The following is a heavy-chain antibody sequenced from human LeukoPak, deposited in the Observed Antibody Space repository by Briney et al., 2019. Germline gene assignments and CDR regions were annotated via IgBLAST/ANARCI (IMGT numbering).Heavy chain of an antibody. V-gene: IGHV3-7*01. CDR2: IKQDGSEK. J-gene: IGHJ4*02. Sequence: GGSLRLSCAASGFTFSSYWMSWVHQAPGKGLEWVANIKQDGSEKYYVDSVKGRFTISRDNAKNSLYLQMNSLRAEDTAVYYCARGGSSSPFDYWGQGTLATVSS. CDR3: ARGGSSSPFDY. CDR1: GFTFSSYW. D-gene: IGHD6-13*01.